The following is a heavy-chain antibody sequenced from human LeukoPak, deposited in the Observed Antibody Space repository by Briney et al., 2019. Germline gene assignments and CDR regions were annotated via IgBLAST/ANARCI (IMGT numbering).Heavy chain of an antibody. CDR3: ARDTRIEWLRFLDY. CDR2: IYTSGSI. D-gene: IGHD5-12*01. Sequence: SQTLSLTCTVSGGSISSGDYYWSWIRQPAGEGLEWIGRIYTSGSINYNPSLKSRVTISVDTSKNQFSLKVNSVTAADTAIYYCARDTRIEWLRFLDYWGQGILVTVSS. J-gene: IGHJ4*02. CDR1: GGSISSGDYY. V-gene: IGHV4-61*02.